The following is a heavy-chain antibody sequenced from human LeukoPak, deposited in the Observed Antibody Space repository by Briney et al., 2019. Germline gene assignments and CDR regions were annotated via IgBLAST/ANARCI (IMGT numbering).Heavy chain of an antibody. CDR3: ARDLDGRSWYSRLSKYYYYGMDV. CDR1: GFTFSSYW. CDR2: INSDGSST. Sequence: GGSLRLSCAASGFTFSSYWMHWVRQAPGQGLVWVSRINSDGSSTSYADSVKGRFTISRDNAKNTLYLQMNSLRAEDTAVYYCARDLDGRSWYSRLSKYYYYGMDVWGQGTTVTVSS. D-gene: IGHD6-13*01. J-gene: IGHJ6*02. V-gene: IGHV3-74*01.